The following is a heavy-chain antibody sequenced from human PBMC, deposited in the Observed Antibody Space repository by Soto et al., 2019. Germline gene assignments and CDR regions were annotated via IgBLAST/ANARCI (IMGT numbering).Heavy chain of an antibody. Sequence: QVQLVQSGAEVKKPGASVKVSCRTSGYSFIDYYIHWVRQAPGQGLEWVGWISPNSGASKYADNFQGRVTMTRDRSTSTVYMELTGLISDDTAVYYCARWRDAVATRDSWGQGTLVTVSS. V-gene: IGHV1-2*02. D-gene: IGHD5-12*01. CDR3: ARWRDAVATRDS. CDR2: ISPNSGAS. J-gene: IGHJ4*02. CDR1: GYSFIDYY.